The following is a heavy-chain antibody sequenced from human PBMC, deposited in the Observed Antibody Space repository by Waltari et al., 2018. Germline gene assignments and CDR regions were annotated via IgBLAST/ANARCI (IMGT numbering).Heavy chain of an antibody. CDR3: ASVRSGWDF. CDR1: GVSFSSYW. Sequence: EVQLVESGGRLVHPGGYLRLSCAASGVSFSSYWMSWVRQAPGKGLEWVASIKQDGSDKHYMDSVRGRFTISRDNAKKSLYLEMNRLIDDDTAVYYCASVRSGWDFWGQGTLVTVSS. CDR2: IKQDGSDK. V-gene: IGHV3-7*02. D-gene: IGHD6-19*01. J-gene: IGHJ4*02.